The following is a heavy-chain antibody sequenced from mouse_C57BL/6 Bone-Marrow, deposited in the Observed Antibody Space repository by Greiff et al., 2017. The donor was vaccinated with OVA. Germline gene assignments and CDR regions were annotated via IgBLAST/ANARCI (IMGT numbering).Heavy chain of an antibody. CDR2: IDPSDSYT. D-gene: IGHD1-1*02. CDR3: ARYYGSRGFDY. V-gene: IGHV1-59*01. CDR1: GYTFTSYW. J-gene: IGHJ2*01. Sequence: VQLQQPGAELVRPGTSVKLSCKASGYTFTSYWMHWVKQRPGQGLEWIGVIDPSDSYTNYNQKFKGKATLTVDTSSSTAYMQLSSLTSEDSAVYYCARYYGSRGFDYWGQGTTLTVSS.